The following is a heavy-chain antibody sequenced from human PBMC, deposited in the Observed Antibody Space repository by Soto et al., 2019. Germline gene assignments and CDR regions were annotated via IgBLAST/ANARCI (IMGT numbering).Heavy chain of an antibody. CDR2: MNPKSGHT. J-gene: IGHJ6*02. CDR3: AKGGRWLRSGIYCYGMDV. Sequence: ASVKVSCKASGYSFTNYDINWVRQAPGQGLEWMGRMNPKSGHTGYEEKFQGRVTMTRNNSGSAAYMELSSLRSEDTAVYYCAKGGRWLRSGIYCYGMDVWGQGTTVTVSS. CDR1: GYSFTNYD. D-gene: IGHD5-12*01. V-gene: IGHV1-8*01.